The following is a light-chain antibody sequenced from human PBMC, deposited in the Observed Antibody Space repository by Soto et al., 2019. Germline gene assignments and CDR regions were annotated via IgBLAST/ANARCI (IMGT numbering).Light chain of an antibody. V-gene: IGKV3-15*01. J-gene: IGKJ2*01. CDR3: EQQRSWLPYT. Sequence: VMTQSPATLYVSTGESATLSCRASQSVSTNLAWNQQKPGQAPRLLIYSASTRAAGMPAMLSGSGSGREFTLTISRLQSEDFAAGYGEQQRSWLPYTLGQGTKVV. CDR2: SAS. CDR1: QSVSTN.